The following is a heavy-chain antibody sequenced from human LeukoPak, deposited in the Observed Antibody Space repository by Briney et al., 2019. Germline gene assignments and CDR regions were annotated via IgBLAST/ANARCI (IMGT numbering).Heavy chain of an antibody. V-gene: IGHV1-2*02. CDR1: GYTFTGYY. CDR3: ARAVSSGSPLNYYYYYMDV. J-gene: IGHJ6*03. D-gene: IGHD3-22*01. Sequence: ASVKVSCKASGYTFTGYYMHWVRQAPGQGLEWMGWINPNSGGTNYAQKFQGRVTMTRDTSISTAYMELSRLRSDDTAVYYCARAVSSGSPLNYYYYYMDVWGKGTTVTVSS. CDR2: INPNSGGT.